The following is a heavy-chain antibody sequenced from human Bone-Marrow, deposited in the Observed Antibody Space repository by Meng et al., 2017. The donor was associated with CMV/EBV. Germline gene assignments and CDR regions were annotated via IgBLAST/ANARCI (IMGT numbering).Heavy chain of an antibody. CDR3: AREPPEHFFFDS. Sequence: ASVKVSCKASGYTFVDHYIHWVRQAPGQGLEWMGIMRPFNGEVQYVERFRGRVTMTRDESTNTVYMELRSLTSDDTAVYYCAREPPEHFFFDSWGQGALVTVSS. V-gene: IGHV1-46*01. CDR2: MRPFNGEV. J-gene: IGHJ5*01. CDR1: GYTFVDHY.